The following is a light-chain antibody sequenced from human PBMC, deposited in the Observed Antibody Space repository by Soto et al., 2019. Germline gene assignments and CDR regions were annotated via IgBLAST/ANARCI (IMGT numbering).Light chain of an antibody. CDR3: QQRSSWPIT. Sequence: PASLSLSPVDRATLSCRASQSVDSYLVWYQQKPGQAPRLLIFGASNRATGIPARFSGSGSGTDFTLTINSLEPEDFAVYYCQQRSSWPITFGQGTRLEI. J-gene: IGKJ5*01. V-gene: IGKV3-11*01. CDR1: QSVDSY. CDR2: GAS.